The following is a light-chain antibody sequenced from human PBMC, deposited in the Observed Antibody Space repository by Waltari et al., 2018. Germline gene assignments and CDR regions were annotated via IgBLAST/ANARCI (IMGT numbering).Light chain of an antibody. J-gene: IGKJ3*01. CDR3: QQSYSTPCT. CDR2: AAS. V-gene: IGKV1-39*01. CDR1: QSISIF. Sequence: DIQMTQSPSSLSASVGDRVTITCRASQSISIFLNWYQQQPGKAPKRLIYAASNLQSGVPSRFSGRGSGTDFTLTISSLRPEDFATYYCQQSYSTPCTFGPGTKVDIK.